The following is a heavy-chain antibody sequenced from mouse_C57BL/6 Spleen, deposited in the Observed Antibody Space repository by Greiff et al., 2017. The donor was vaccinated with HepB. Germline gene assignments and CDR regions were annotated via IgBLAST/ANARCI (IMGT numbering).Heavy chain of an antibody. CDR3: ARRRVYYSNYVGAMDY. CDR1: GYTFTDYY. CDR2: INPYNGGT. J-gene: IGHJ4*01. V-gene: IGHV1-19*01. Sequence: VQLKESGPVLVKPGASVKMSCKASGYTFTDYYMNWVKQSHGKSLEWIGVINPYNGGTSYNQKFKGKATLTVDKSSSTAYMELNSLTSEDSAVYYCARRRVYYSNYVGAMDYWGQGTSVTVSS. D-gene: IGHD2-5*01.